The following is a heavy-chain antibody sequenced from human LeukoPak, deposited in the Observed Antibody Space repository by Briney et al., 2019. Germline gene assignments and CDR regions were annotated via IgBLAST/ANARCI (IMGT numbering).Heavy chain of an antibody. V-gene: IGHV3-7*01. Sequence: GGSLRLSCAASGFTFSSYWMSWVRXXXXXXXXXXAXXKQDXXXXYYVDSVKGRFTXPRDNAKNSLYLQRNSVRGEDTAVYYCARDRMDYYDSSGYYGLYYFDYWGQGTLVTVSS. CDR3: ARDRMDYYDSSGYYGLYYFDY. CDR1: GFTFSSYW. CDR2: XKQDXXXX. J-gene: IGHJ4*02. D-gene: IGHD3-22*01.